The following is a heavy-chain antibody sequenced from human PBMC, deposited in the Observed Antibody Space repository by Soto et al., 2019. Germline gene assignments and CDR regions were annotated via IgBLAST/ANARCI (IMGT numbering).Heavy chain of an antibody. J-gene: IGHJ4*02. V-gene: IGHV3-64D*08. CDR1: GFTFSSYA. Sequence: GGSLRLSCSASGFTFSSYAMHWVRQAPGKGLEYVSAISSNGGSTYYADSGKGRFTISRDNSKNTLYLQMSSLRAEDTAVYYCVKDKNYYYGSGSYPDYWGQGTLVTVSS. CDR3: VKDKNYYYGSGSYPDY. CDR2: ISSNGGST. D-gene: IGHD3-10*01.